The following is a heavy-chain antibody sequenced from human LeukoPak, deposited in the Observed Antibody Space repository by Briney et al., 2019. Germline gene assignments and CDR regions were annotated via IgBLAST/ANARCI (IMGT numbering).Heavy chain of an antibody. Sequence: GESPKISCKGSGYSFTSYWIGWVRRMPGKGLEGMGIIYPGDSDTRYSPSFQGQVTISADKSISTAYLQWSSLKASDTAMYYCARLPPGWDCSGGSCYGFDYWGQGTLVTVSS. CDR3: ARLPPGWDCSGGSCYGFDY. CDR2: IYPGDSDT. D-gene: IGHD2-15*01. J-gene: IGHJ4*02. CDR1: GYSFTSYW. V-gene: IGHV5-51*01.